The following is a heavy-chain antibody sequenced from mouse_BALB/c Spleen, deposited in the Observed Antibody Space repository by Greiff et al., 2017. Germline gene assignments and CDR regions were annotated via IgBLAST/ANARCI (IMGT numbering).Heavy chain of an antibody. CDR1: GYAFTNYL. V-gene: IGHV1-54*01. CDR2: INPGSGGT. Sequence: QVQLKESGAELVRPGTSVKVSCKASGYAFTNYLIEWVKQRPGQGLEWIGVINPGSGGTNYNEKFKGKATLTADKSSSTAYMQLSSLTSDDSAVYFCARLPAWFAYWGQGTLVTVS. J-gene: IGHJ3*01. CDR3: ARLPAWFAY.